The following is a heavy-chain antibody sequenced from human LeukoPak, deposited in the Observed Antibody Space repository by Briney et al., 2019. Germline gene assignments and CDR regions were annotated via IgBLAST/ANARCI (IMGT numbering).Heavy chain of an antibody. CDR3: AKASRGGSWSRNPIWYYYYGMDV. Sequence: GSLRLSCAASGFTFSSYSMRWVRQPPGEGLEWVSAIRGSGGSTYTADSTKGRFTISRDKPKHTLYLQMTSLRAEDTAVYYCAKASRGGSWSRNPIWYYYYGMDVWGQGTTVTVSS. CDR1: GFTFSSYS. J-gene: IGHJ6*02. V-gene: IGHV3-23*01. CDR2: IRGSGGST. D-gene: IGHD2-15*01.